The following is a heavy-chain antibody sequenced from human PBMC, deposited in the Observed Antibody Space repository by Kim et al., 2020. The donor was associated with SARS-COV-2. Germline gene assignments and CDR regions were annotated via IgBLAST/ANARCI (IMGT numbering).Heavy chain of an antibody. Sequence: SVKVSCKASGGTFSSYAISWVRQAPGQGLEWMGGIIPIFGTANYAQKFQGRVTITADESTSTAYMELSSLRSEDTAVYYCARDREMATISYGWFDPWGQGTMVTVSS. V-gene: IGHV1-69*13. CDR2: IIPIFGTA. D-gene: IGHD5-12*01. J-gene: IGHJ5*02. CDR3: ARDREMATISYGWFDP. CDR1: GGTFSSYA.